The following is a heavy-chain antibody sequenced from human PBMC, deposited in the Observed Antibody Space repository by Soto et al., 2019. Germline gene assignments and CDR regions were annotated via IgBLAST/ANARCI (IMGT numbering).Heavy chain of an antibody. CDR1: GFTFSSCA. Sequence: QVQLVESGGGVVQPGRSLRLSCAASGFTFSSCAMHWVRQAPGKGLEWVALISYDGSNKYYADSVKGRFTISRDNSKKTLYLQMNSLRAEDMAVYYCARDKRDLRFLEWSYYFDYWGQGTLVTVSS. V-gene: IGHV3-30-3*01. CDR2: ISYDGSNK. J-gene: IGHJ4*02. CDR3: ARDKRDLRFLEWSYYFDY. D-gene: IGHD3-3*01.